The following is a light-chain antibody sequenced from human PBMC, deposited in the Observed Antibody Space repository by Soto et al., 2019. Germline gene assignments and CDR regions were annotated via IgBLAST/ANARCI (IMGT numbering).Light chain of an antibody. CDR1: NSDIGAYNF. Sequence: SALTQPASVSGSPGQSITISCTGTNSDIGAYNFVSWYQHHPGKAPKLIIFGVSDRPSGVSDRFSGSKSGNTASLTISGLQAEEEADYYCSSYISSSTPYVFGTGTKVTVL. CDR2: GVS. J-gene: IGLJ1*01. V-gene: IGLV2-14*03. CDR3: SSYISSSTPYV.